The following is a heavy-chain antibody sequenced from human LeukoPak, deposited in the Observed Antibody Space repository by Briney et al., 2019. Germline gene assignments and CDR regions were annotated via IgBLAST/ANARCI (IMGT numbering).Heavy chain of an antibody. CDR1: GGSISSYY. CDR3: ARLGYSGYESIDY. CDR2: IYYSGST. V-gene: IGHV4-59*01. J-gene: IGHJ4*02. Sequence: PSETLSLTCTLSGGSISSYYWSWIRQPPGKGLEWIGYIYYSGSTNYNPSLKSRVTISVDTSKNQFSLKLSSVTSADTAVYYCARLGYSGYESIDYWGQGTLVTVSS. D-gene: IGHD5-12*01.